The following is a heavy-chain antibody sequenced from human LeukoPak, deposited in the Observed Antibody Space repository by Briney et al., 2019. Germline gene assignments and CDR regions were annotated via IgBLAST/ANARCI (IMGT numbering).Heavy chain of an antibody. Sequence: PSETLSLTCAVSGYSISSGYYWGWIRQPPGQGLEWIGSIYHSGSTYYNPSPKSRVTISVDTSKNQFSLKLSSVTAADTAVYYCARGAIRRVDAFDIWGQGTMVTVSS. CDR2: IYHSGST. D-gene: IGHD3-3*02. CDR3: ARGAIRRVDAFDI. J-gene: IGHJ3*02. CDR1: GYSISSGYY. V-gene: IGHV4-38-2*01.